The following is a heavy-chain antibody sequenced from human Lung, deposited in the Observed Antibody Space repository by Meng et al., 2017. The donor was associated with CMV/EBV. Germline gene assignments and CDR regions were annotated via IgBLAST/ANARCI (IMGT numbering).Heavy chain of an antibody. CDR1: GGSIGSSGYY. V-gene: IGHV4-39*07. J-gene: IGHJ4*02. CDR2: VYYSGTT. D-gene: IGHD6-19*01. Sequence: SETLSLXCTVSGGSIGSSGYYWGWIRQPPGKGLEWIGAVYYSGTTYYNPSLKSRITISVDTSKNQFSLKLYSVTAADTAVYYCARDRNPAVAGTGLDYWGQRTXVTVSS. CDR3: ARDRNPAVAGTGLDY.